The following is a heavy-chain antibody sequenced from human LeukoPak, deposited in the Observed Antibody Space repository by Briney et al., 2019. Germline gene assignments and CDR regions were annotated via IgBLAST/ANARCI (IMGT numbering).Heavy chain of an antibody. CDR1: GGSISSSSYY. Sequence: SETLSLTCTVSGGSISSSSYYWGWIRQPPGKGLEWIGSIYYSGSTYYNPSLKSRVTILVDTSKNQFSLKLSSVTAADTAVYYCARRGRALYWFDPWGQGTLVTVSS. CDR2: IYYSGST. V-gene: IGHV4-39*07. J-gene: IGHJ5*02. CDR3: ARRGRALYWFDP. D-gene: IGHD1-26*01.